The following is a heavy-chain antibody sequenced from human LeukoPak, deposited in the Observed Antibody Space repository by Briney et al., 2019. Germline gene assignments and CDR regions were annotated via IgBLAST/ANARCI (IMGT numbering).Heavy chain of an antibody. V-gene: IGHV4-34*01. CDR2: INHSGST. J-gene: IGHJ4*02. Sequence: PSETLSLTCAVYGGSFSGYYWSWIRQPPGKGLEWIGEINHSGSTNYNPSLKSRVTISVDTSKNQFSLKLSSVTAADTAVYYCARGKRGVYYYDSSGYYIIDYWGQGTLVTVSS. D-gene: IGHD3-22*01. CDR1: GGSFSGYY. CDR3: ARGKRGVYYYDSSGYYIIDY.